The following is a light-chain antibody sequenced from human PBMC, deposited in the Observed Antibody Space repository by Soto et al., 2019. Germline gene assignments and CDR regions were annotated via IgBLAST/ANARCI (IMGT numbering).Light chain of an antibody. CDR3: QQRSNWPPRFT. V-gene: IGKV3-11*01. CDR1: QSVSSY. J-gene: IGKJ3*01. CDR2: DAS. Sequence: EIVLTQSPATLSLSPGERATLSCRASQSVSSYLAWYQQKPGQAPRLLIYDASNRATGIPAGFSGSGSGTDFTLTISSLEPEDFAVYYCQQRSNWPPRFTFGPGTKVDIK.